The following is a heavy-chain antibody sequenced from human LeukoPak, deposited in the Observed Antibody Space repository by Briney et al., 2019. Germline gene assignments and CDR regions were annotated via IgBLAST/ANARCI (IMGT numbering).Heavy chain of an antibody. CDR2: IYSGGST. V-gene: IGHV3-66*04. Sequence: GGSLRLSCAASGFTVSSNYMSWVRQAPGKGLEWVSVIYSGGSTYYADSVKGRFTISRDNSKNTLYLQMNSLRAEDTAVYYCASHTGTYGWGAFDIWGQGTMVTVSS. CDR3: ASHTGTYGWGAFDI. CDR1: GFTVSSNY. J-gene: IGHJ3*02. D-gene: IGHD3-16*01.